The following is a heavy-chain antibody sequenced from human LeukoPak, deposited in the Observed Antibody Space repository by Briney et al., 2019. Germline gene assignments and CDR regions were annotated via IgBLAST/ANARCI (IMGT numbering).Heavy chain of an antibody. J-gene: IGHJ4*02. CDR1: GYTFTSYA. CDR3: ARVRSVSYSLDY. D-gene: IGHD1-26*01. V-gene: IGHV1-3*03. Sequence: ASVKVSCKASGYTFTSYAMHWVRQAPGQRLEWMGWINTGNGNTKYSQQFQGRVTITSDTSANTAHMELSSLRSEDMAVYYCARVRSVSYSLDYWGQGTLLTVSS. CDR2: INTGNGNT.